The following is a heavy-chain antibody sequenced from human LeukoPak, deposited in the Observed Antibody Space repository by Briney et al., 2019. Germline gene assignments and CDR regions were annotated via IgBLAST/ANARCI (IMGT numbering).Heavy chain of an antibody. V-gene: IGHV4-59*01. CDR2: IYYSWST. CDR3: ARERRHMDV. Sequence: SETLSLTCTVSGGSISSYYWSWIRQPPGKGLEWIGYIYYSWSTNYNPSLKSRVTISVDTSKNQFSLKLSSVTAANTAVYYCARERRHMDVWGQGTTVTVSS. J-gene: IGHJ6*02. CDR1: GGSISSYY.